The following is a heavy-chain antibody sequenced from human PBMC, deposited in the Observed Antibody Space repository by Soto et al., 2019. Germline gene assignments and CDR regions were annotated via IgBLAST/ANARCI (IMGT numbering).Heavy chain of an antibody. V-gene: IGHV4-59*01. J-gene: IGHJ6*02. D-gene: IGHD5-18*01. CDR2: FYHSGNS. Sequence: SETLSLTCSVSGGSIRSYYWSWIRQSPEKGLEWIGYFYHSGNSNYNPSLKGRVTISVDTSKNQLSLSLRSVTAADTAVYFCARISSVDPYGYVNGGLDVWGQGTTVTVYS. CDR3: ARISSVDPYGYVNGGLDV. CDR1: GGSIRSYY.